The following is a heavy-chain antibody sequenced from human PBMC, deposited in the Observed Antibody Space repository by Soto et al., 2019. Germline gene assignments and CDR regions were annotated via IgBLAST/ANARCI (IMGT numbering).Heavy chain of an antibody. CDR1: GGSISSGDYY. J-gene: IGHJ4*02. CDR2: IYYSGST. CDR3: ARARITMVRGVIIGVPTRFDY. Sequence: SETLSLTCTVSGGSISSGDYYWSWIRQPPWKGLEWIGYIYYSGSTYYNPSLKSRVTISVDTSKNQFSLKLSSVTAADTAVYYCARARITMVRGVIIGVPTRFDYWGQGXLVTVYS. D-gene: IGHD3-10*01. V-gene: IGHV4-30-4*01.